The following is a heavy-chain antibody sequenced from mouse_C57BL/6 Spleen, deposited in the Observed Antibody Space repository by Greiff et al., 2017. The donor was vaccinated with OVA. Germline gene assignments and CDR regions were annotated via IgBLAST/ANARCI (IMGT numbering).Heavy chain of an antibody. D-gene: IGHD2-1*01. V-gene: IGHV5-17*01. J-gene: IGHJ2*01. CDR3: ARGGNYYFDY. CDR2: ISSGSSTI. CDR1: GITFSDYG. Sequence: DVHLVESGGGLVKPGGSLKLSCAASGITFSDYGMHWVRQAPEKGLEWVAYISSGSSTIYYADTVKGRFTISRDNAKNTLFLQMTSLRSEDTAMYYCARGGNYYFDYWGQGTTLTVSS.